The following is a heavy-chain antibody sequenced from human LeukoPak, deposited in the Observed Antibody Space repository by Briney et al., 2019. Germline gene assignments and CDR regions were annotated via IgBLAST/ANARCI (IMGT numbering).Heavy chain of an antibody. J-gene: IGHJ4*02. D-gene: IGHD3-10*01. Sequence: ASVNVSCKASGYTFTSYLIHWVRQAPGRGLEWMGWINTGNGDTKYSQEYQGRVTITRDTSASTSYMDLSSLRSEDTAVYYCARDGGPFDYWGQGTLVTVSS. CDR3: ARDGGPFDY. V-gene: IGHV1-3*04. CDR1: GYTFTSYL. CDR2: INTGNGDT.